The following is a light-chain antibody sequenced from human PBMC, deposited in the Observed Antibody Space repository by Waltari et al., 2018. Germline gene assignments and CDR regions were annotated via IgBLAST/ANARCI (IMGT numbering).Light chain of an antibody. CDR1: SSDVGGYNH. Sequence: QSALTQPRSVSGSPGQSVTISCTGTSSDVGGYNHVSCYQQHPGKAPKFMIYDVDKRPSGVPDRFSGSKSGNTASLTISGLQAEDEADYYCCSYAGSYTWVFGGGTKLTVL. J-gene: IGLJ3*02. V-gene: IGLV2-11*01. CDR2: DVD. CDR3: CSYAGSYTWV.